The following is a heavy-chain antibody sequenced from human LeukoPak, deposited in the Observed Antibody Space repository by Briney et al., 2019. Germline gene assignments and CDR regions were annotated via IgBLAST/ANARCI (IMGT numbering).Heavy chain of an antibody. CDR3: AGVGGSWELIL. Sequence: PGGSLRLYCAASGFTFANYWMSWVRQAPGKGLEWVANIRQDGSEKFYVDSVKGRFTISRDNDKSSLYLQMNSLRGEDTAVYFCAGVGGSWELILWGQGTLVTVS. CDR1: GFTFANYW. V-gene: IGHV3-7*01. J-gene: IGHJ4*02. D-gene: IGHD2-15*01. CDR2: IRQDGSEK.